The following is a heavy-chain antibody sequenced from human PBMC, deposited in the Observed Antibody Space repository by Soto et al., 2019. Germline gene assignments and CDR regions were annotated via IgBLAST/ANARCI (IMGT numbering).Heavy chain of an antibody. D-gene: IGHD1-1*01. J-gene: IGHJ4*02. Sequence: QVQLVESGGGVVQPGRSLRLSCAASGFTFRSHGMHWVRQAPGKGLEWVSGIWYDASNKYYLDSVKGRFTVSRDNSKNTLYLQMNSRRVEDTAIYYSAGEGWDDVRQDLDYWSQGTLVTVSS. V-gene: IGHV3-33*01. CDR3: AGEGWDDVRQDLDY. CDR2: IWYDASNK. CDR1: GFTFRSHG.